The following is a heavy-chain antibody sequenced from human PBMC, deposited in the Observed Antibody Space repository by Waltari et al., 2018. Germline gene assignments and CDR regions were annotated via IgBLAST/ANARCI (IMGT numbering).Heavy chain of an antibody. CDR2: ITPILGTA. J-gene: IGHJ6*03. CDR1: GGPFSRYA. CDR3: ATRYGGVPAAVDYYYYYYMDV. D-gene: IGHD2-2*01. V-gene: IGHV1-69*01. Sequence: QVQLVQSGAEVKKPGSSVKVSCKASGGPFSRYAISWVRQAPGQGLQWMGGITPILGTANYAQKFQGRVTITADESTSTAYMELSSLRSEDTAVYYCATRYGGVPAAVDYYYYYYMDVWGKGTTVTVSS.